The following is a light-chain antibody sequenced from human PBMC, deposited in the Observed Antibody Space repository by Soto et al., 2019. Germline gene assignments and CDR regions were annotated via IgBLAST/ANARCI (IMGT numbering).Light chain of an antibody. CDR3: QQYNNWPGT. CDR1: QSVSSSY. J-gene: IGKJ1*01. CDR2: GAS. V-gene: IGKV3-20*01. Sequence: EIVLTQSPGTLSLSPGERATLSCRASQSVSSSYLAWYQQKPGQTPRLLFYGASSRATGIPDRFSGSGSGTDFTLTISRLEPEDFAVYYCQQYNNWPGTFGQGTKVEIK.